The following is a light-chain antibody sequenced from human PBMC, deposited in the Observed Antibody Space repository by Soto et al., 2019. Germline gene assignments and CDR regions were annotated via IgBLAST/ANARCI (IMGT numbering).Light chain of an antibody. Sequence: QSALTQPASVSGSPGQSITISCTGTSSDIGSYNLLSWYQQHPGKAPKLMIYEGSKRPSGVSNRFSGSKSGNTASLTISGLQDEDEADYYCCSYAGSRTVVFGGGTKVTVL. CDR2: EGS. J-gene: IGLJ2*01. V-gene: IGLV2-23*01. CDR1: SSDIGSYNL. CDR3: CSYAGSRTVV.